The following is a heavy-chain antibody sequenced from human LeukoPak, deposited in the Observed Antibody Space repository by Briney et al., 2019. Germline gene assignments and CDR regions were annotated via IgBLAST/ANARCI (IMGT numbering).Heavy chain of an antibody. V-gene: IGHV3-53*04. D-gene: IGHD4-17*01. CDR1: GFTVSSNY. CDR3: AREANGDYPY. CDR2: IYSGGST. Sequence: PGRSLRLSCAASGFTVSSNYMSWVRQAPGKGLEWVSVIYSGGSTYYADSVKGRFTISRHNSKNTLYLQMNSLRAEDTAVYYCAREANGDYPYWGQGTLVTVSS. J-gene: IGHJ4*02.